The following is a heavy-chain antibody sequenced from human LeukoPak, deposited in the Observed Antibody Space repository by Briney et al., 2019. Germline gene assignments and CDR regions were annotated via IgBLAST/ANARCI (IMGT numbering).Heavy chain of an antibody. J-gene: IGHJ4*02. CDR3: ARHVPRGRSDFDC. CDR2: IDEDGDVK. Sequence: GGSLRLSCAASGFTFSNHWMAWVRQTPGRGPEWVANIDEDGDVKSYAEAVKGRFSVSRDNGRTSLYLQMNSLRAEDTAIYYCARHVPRGRSDFDCWGQGVLVTVS. CDR1: GFTFSNHW. D-gene: IGHD5-12*01. V-gene: IGHV3-7*01.